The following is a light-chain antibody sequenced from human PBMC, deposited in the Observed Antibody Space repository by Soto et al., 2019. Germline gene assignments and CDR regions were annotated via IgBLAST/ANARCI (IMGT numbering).Light chain of an antibody. CDR3: LLYFDTDRI. V-gene: IGLV7-43*01. J-gene: IGLJ2*01. CDR1: TGPVTVTFY. CDR2: SIS. Sequence: QAVVTQEPSLTVSPGETVTLTCSSSTGPVTVTFYPNWFQQKPGQAPRPLIYSISNKHSWTPARFSGSLLGGKATLTLSGVQPEDEAEYFCLLYFDTDRIVGGGTKLTVL.